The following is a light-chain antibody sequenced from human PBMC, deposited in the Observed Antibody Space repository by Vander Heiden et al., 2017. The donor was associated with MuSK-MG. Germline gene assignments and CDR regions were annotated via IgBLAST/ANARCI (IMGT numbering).Light chain of an antibody. J-gene: IGLJ2*01. V-gene: IGLV2-11*01. CDR2: DVS. Sequence: QSALTQSRSVPVSPGQSLTISRSGTSSHVGGYNDVSWYPQHPGKAPKLMIDDVSKRPSGVPDRFSGSKSDNTASLTISGLQAEDEADYYCCSYAGSYTVVFGGGTQLTGL. CDR3: CSYAGSYTVV. CDR1: SSHVGGYND.